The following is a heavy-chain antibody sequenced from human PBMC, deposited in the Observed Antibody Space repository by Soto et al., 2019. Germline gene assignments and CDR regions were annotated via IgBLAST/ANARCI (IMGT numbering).Heavy chain of an antibody. D-gene: IGHD6-19*01. V-gene: IGHV1-3*01. CDR1: GYTFTSYA. Sequence: GASVNVSCKASGYTFTSYAMHWVRQAPGQRLEWMGWINAGNGNTKYSQKFQGRVTITRDTSASTAYMELSSLRPEDTAVYYCARVIGGWYYFDYWGQGTLVTVSS. CDR3: ARVIGGWYYFDY. CDR2: INAGNGNT. J-gene: IGHJ4*02.